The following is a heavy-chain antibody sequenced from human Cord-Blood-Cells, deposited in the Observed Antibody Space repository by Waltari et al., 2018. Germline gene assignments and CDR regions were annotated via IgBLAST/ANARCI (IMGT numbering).Heavy chain of an antibody. CDR3: ARGRGSGSYLHFDY. Sequence: QVQLQESGPGLVKPSATLSLTCTVPGGSISSYYWSWIRQPAGKGLEWIGRIYTSGSTNYNPSLKSRVTMSVDTSKNQFSLKLSSVTAADTAVYYCARGRGSGSYLHFDYWGQGTLVTVSS. V-gene: IGHV4-4*07. D-gene: IGHD3-10*01. J-gene: IGHJ4*02. CDR2: IYTSGST. CDR1: GGSISSYY.